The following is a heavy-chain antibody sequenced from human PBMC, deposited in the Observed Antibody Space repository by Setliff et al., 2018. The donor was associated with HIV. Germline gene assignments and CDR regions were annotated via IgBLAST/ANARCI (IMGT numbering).Heavy chain of an antibody. D-gene: IGHD6-19*01. CDR3: AVAVLGTIGY. V-gene: IGHV3-11*04. Sequence: GGSLRLSCAASGFILSDYYMSWIRQAPGKGLEWISHISKSGSSIYYADSVKGRFTISRDNAKNSLYLQMNSLRVEDTAVYYCAVAVLGTIGYWGQGTLVTVSS. J-gene: IGHJ4*02. CDR2: ISKSGSSI. CDR1: GFILSDYY.